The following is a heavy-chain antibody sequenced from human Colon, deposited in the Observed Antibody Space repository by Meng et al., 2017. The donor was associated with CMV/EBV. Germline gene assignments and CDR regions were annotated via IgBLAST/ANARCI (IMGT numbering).Heavy chain of an antibody. Sequence: GESLKISCAASGFTFSSYSMNWVRQAPGKGLEWVSSISSSSSYIYYADSVKGRFTISRDNAKNSLYLQMNGLRAEDTAVYYCARTIRPGYDFWTAYYGMDVWGQGTTVTVSS. CDR2: ISSSSSYI. D-gene: IGHD3-3*01. CDR3: ARTIRPGYDFWTAYYGMDV. J-gene: IGHJ6*02. V-gene: IGHV3-21*01. CDR1: GFTFSSYS.